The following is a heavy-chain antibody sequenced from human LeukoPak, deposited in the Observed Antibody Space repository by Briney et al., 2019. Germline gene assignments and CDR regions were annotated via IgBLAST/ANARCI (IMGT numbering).Heavy chain of an antibody. J-gene: IGHJ4*02. CDR3: ARAQQWLPQGY. V-gene: IGHV1-18*04. D-gene: IGHD6-19*01. Sequence: ASVKVSCKASGYTFTSYGVSWVRQAPGQGLEWMGWISAYNGNTDYAQKLQGRVTMTTDTSTSTAYMELRSLRSDDSAVYYCARAQQWLPQGYWGQGTLVTVSS. CDR1: GYTFTSYG. CDR2: ISAYNGNT.